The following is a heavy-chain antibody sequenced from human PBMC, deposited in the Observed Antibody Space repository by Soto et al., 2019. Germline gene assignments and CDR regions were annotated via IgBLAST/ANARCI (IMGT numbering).Heavy chain of an antibody. J-gene: IGHJ6*02. V-gene: IGHV5-51*01. Sequence: GESLKISCKGSGYTFSTYWIAWVRQMPGKGLESMGIIFPADSDTRYNPSFQGQVTISADKSINTAYLQWSSLKASDTAMYYCARQGGAELGATNYCYGMDVWDLGTTVTVSS. CDR1: GYTFSTYW. CDR3: ARQGGAELGATNYCYGMDV. CDR2: IFPADSDT. D-gene: IGHD1-26*01.